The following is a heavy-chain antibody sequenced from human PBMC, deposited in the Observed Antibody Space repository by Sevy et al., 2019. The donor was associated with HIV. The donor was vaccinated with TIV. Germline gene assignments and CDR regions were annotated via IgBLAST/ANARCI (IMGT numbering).Heavy chain of an antibody. CDR2: ISSGSSYI. J-gene: IGHJ4*02. D-gene: IGHD3-10*01. Sequence: GGSLRLSCAASGFTFSYYTMNWVRQAPGKGLEWVSYISSGSSYIHYADSVKGRFTISSDNAKNSVYLQMNSLRAEDTAVYYCVRDINYYGSGGLDYWGLGTLVTVSS. CDR1: GFTFSYYT. V-gene: IGHV3-21*01. CDR3: VRDINYYGSGGLDY.